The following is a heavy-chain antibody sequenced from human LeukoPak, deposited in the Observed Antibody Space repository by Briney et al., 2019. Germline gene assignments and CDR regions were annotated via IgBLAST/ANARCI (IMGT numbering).Heavy chain of an antibody. CDR2: IYYTGGT. J-gene: IGHJ3*02. V-gene: IGHV4-59*01. CDR3: ARAYYYDSSGYYDAFDI. D-gene: IGHD3-22*01. CDR1: GASMRGYY. Sequence: SETLSLTCTVSGASMRGYYWSWIRQPPGKGLEWIGYIYYTGGTNYNPSLKSRVTISVDTSKNQFSLKLSSVTAADTAVYYCARAYYYDSSGYYDAFDIWGQGTMVTVSS.